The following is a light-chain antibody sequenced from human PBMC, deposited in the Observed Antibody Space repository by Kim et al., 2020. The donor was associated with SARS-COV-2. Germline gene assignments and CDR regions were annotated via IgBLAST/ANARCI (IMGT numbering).Light chain of an antibody. CDR2: DAS. Sequence: SVSPGERATRSCRASQSVSNYLAWYQQKPGQAPRLLIFDASKRAEGIPARFSGSGSGTDFTLTINSLESEDFAVYYCQQRSNWPLTFGGGTKLEI. CDR1: QSVSNY. J-gene: IGKJ4*01. V-gene: IGKV3-11*01. CDR3: QQRSNWPLT.